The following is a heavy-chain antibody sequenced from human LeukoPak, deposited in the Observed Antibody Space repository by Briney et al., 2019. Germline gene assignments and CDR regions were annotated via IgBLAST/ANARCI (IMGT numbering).Heavy chain of an antibody. CDR3: ATGGWNSDFDY. CDR1: GFTFSSYS. CDR2: ISSSSSTI. Sequence: PGGSLRLSCAASGFTFSSYSMNWVRQAPGKGLEWVSYISSSSSTIYYADSVKGRFTISRDNAKNSLYLQMNSLRAEDTAVYYCATGGWNSDFDYWGQGTLVTVSS. J-gene: IGHJ4*02. V-gene: IGHV3-48*01. D-gene: IGHD1-7*01.